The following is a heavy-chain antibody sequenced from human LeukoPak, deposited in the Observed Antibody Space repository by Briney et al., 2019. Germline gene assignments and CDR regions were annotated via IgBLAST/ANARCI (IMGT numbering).Heavy chain of an antibody. CDR1: GFTFSDYW. Sequence: GGSLRLSCTASGFTFSDYWMTWVRQAPGKGPEWVANIKQDGSQRYYVDSVRGRFTISRDNAKNSLFLQMNGLRAEDTAVYFDYWAREPWSPSPQ. V-gene: IGHV3-7*01. CDR3: Y. J-gene: IGHJ4*02. CDR2: IKQDGSQR.